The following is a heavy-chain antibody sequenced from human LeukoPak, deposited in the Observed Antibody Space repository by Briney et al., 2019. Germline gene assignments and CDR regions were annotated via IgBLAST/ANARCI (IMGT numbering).Heavy chain of an antibody. V-gene: IGHV4-39*07. CDR2: IYYSGST. CDR1: GGSISSGSYY. CDR3: ARDGWSGGR. D-gene: IGHD3-10*02. J-gene: IGHJ4*02. Sequence: SETLSLTCTVSGGSISSGSYYWSWIRQPPGKGLEWIGSIYYSGSTYYNPSLKSRVTISVDTSKNQFSLKLSSVTAADTAVYYCARDGWSGGRWGQGTLVTVSS.